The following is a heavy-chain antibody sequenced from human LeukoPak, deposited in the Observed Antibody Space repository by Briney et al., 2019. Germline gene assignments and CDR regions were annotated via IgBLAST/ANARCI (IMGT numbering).Heavy chain of an antibody. V-gene: IGHV3-21*01. Sequence: GGSLRLSCAASGFTFSSYSMNWVRQPPGTGLEWVASITSSSSHVYYADSVKGRFTISRDNAKDSLYLQMNSLRAEDTAVYYCARSEMTTITYPDYWGQGTPVTVSS. CDR3: ARSEMTTITYPDY. D-gene: IGHD5-24*01. J-gene: IGHJ4*02. CDR2: ITSSSSHV. CDR1: GFTFSSYS.